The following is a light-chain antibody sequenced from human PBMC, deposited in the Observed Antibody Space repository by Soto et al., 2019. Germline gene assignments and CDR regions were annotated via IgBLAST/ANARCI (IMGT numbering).Light chain of an antibody. CDR3: AAWDDSLNSVI. Sequence: QPVLTQPPSASGTPGQSVSISCSGSRSNIGTNPVNWYQQLPGTAPKLLFYTNTQRPSGVPDRFSASKSGTSASLAISGLQYEDEADYYCAAWDDSLNSVIFGGGTKLTVL. J-gene: IGLJ2*01. V-gene: IGLV1-44*01. CDR1: RSNIGTNP. CDR2: TNT.